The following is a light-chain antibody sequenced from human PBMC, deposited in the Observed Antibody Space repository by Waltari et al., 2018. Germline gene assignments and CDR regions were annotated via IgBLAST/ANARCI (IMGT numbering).Light chain of an antibody. J-gene: IGLJ2*01. CDR2: GKN. CDR3: NSRDSSSSHQL. Sequence: SSELTQDPAVSVALGQTVRITCQGDGLRSFYASWYQQKPGQAPILVIYGKNNRPSGIPDRFSGSTPGNTASLTITGAQAEDEADYYCNSRDSSSSHQLFGGGTKLTVL. CDR1: GLRSFY. V-gene: IGLV3-19*01.